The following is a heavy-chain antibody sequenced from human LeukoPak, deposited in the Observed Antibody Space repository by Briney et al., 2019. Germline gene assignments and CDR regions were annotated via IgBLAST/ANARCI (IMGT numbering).Heavy chain of an antibody. Sequence: GGSLRLSCADSGFTFSSYAMHWVRQAPGKGLEWVAVISYDGSNKYYADSVKGRFTISRDNSKNTLYLQMNSLRAEDTAVYYCARGRIAAGPYYYYYMDVWGKGTTVTVSS. CDR3: ARGRIAAGPYYYYYMDV. CDR2: ISYDGSNK. D-gene: IGHD6-6*01. V-gene: IGHV3-30-3*01. CDR1: GFTFSSYA. J-gene: IGHJ6*03.